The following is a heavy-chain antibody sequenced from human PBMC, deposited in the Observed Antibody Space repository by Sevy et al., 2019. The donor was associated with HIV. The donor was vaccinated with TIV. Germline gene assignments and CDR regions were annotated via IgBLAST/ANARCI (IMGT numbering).Heavy chain of an antibody. CDR3: AKEDSGGYLY. CDR2: ISASGGST. J-gene: IGHJ4*02. Sequence: GGSLRLSCVASGSTFISYVMTWVRHAPGKGLEWVSTISASGGSTYYADSVKGRFIISRDNSKNTVDLQMNSLRAGDTAVYYCAKEDSGGYLYWGQGTLVTVSS. D-gene: IGHD3-22*01. CDR1: GSTFISYV. V-gene: IGHV3-23*01.